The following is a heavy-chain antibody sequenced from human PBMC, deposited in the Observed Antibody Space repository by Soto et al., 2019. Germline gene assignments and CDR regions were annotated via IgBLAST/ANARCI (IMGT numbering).Heavy chain of an antibody. D-gene: IGHD6-13*01. CDR1: GFTFRSYW. J-gene: IGHJ6*02. V-gene: IGHV3-48*02. CDR2: ISSSGGAI. CDR3: ARDHGGSTWFVGVYYFFGMDV. Sequence: GGSLRLSCAASGFTFRSYWMTWVRQAPGRGLEFVSHISSSGGAIFYAESVKGRFTVSRDNAKNSLYLQMNSLRDEDTAVYFCARDHGGSTWFVGVYYFFGMDVWGQGTAVTVSS.